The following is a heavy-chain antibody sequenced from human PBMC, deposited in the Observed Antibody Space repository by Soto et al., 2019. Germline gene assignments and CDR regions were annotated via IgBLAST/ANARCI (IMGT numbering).Heavy chain of an antibody. D-gene: IGHD2-15*01. CDR2: IWYDGSNT. Sequence: QVQLVESGGGVVQPGRSLRLSCAGSGFAFSSYGIHWVRQAPGRGLEWVAIIWYDGSNTYYVDSVKVRFTISRDNSKNTVYLQMDNLRAEDTAVYYCARDVVVFSYYYAMDVWGQGTTVTVSS. CDR3: ARDVVVFSYYYAMDV. J-gene: IGHJ6*02. CDR1: GFAFSSYG. V-gene: IGHV3-33*01.